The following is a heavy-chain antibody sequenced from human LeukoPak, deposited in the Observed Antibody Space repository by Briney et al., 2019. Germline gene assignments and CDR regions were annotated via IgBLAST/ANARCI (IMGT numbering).Heavy chain of an antibody. Sequence: GGCLRLSCTASGFTFSTYSMTWARQAPGKGLVWVSRINSYGSSTSYADSVKGRFTISRDNAKNTLYLQMNSLRAEDTAVYYCARESTGITMVRGVIDDAFDIWGQGTMVTVSS. CDR1: GFTFSTYS. CDR2: INSYGSST. D-gene: IGHD3-10*01. CDR3: ARESTGITMVRGVIDDAFDI. J-gene: IGHJ3*02. V-gene: IGHV3-74*01.